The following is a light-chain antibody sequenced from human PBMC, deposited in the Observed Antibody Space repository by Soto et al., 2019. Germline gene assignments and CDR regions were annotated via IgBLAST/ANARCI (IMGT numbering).Light chain of an antibody. CDR3: CLSPGSLTWL. CDR2: EVN. V-gene: IGLV2-11*01. J-gene: IGLJ3*02. Sequence: QSALTQPRSVSGSPGQSVTLSCTATGSDVGDSSHVSWYQLHPGKAPKLMIYEVNNRPSGVPDRFSGSKSGSTASLTISGLQAEDEAEYYCCLSPGSLTWLFGGGTQLTVL. CDR1: GSDVGDSSH.